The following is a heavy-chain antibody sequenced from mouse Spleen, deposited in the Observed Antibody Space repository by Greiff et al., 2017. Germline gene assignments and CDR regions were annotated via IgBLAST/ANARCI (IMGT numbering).Heavy chain of an antibody. CDR3: TPIYYGNYDWYFDV. CDR1: GFNIKDYY. D-gene: IGHD2-1*01. J-gene: IGHJ1*03. Sequence: EVQLVESGAELVRPGASVKLSCTASGFNIKDYYMHWVKQRPEQGLEWIGRIDPEDGDTEYAPKFQGKATMTADTSSNTAYLQLSSLTSEDTAVYYCTPIYYGNYDWYFDVWGTGTTVTVSS. V-gene: IGHV14-1*01. CDR2: IDPEDGDT.